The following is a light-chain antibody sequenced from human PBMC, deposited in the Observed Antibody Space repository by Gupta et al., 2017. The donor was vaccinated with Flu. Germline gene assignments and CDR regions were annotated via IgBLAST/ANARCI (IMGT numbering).Light chain of an antibody. Sequence: EIQMTQSPSSLSASVGDRVTITCRASQSISSYLNWYQQKPGKAPKLLIYAASSLQSGVPSRFSGSGSGTDFTLTISSLHPEDFATYYCQQSYRTPYSFGQGTKLEIK. CDR3: QQSYRTPYS. V-gene: IGKV1-39*01. CDR1: QSISSY. CDR2: AAS. J-gene: IGKJ2*03.